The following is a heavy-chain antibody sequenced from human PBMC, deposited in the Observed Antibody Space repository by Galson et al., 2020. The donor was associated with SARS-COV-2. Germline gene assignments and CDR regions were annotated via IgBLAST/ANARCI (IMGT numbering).Heavy chain of an antibody. CDR3: ARGVGGMNV. D-gene: IGHD3-10*01. J-gene: IGHJ6*02. Sequence: TGGSLTLSCVATGFTIYGNYINWVRQAPGKGLEWVSIIYAYSGANTYYADSVRGRFTISRHNSENTVYLQMNSLTVEDTAVYYCARGVGGMNVWGQGTTVTVSS. CDR1: GFTIYGNY. CDR2: IYAYSGANT. V-gene: IGHV3-53*04.